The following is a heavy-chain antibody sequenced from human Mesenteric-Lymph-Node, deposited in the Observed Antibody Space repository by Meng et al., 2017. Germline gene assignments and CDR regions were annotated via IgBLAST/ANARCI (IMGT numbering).Heavy chain of an antibody. J-gene: IGHJ4*02. D-gene: IGHD3-22*01. CDR1: GYTFTSYD. V-gene: IGHV1-8*01. CDR3: ARDVAYYYDSSGYYYVY. Sequence: ASVKVSCKASGYTFTSYDINWVRQATGQGLEWMGWMNPNSGNTGYAQKFQGRVTITRNTSISTAYMELSSLRSEDTAVYYCARDVAYYYDSSGYYYVYWGQGTLVTVSS. CDR2: MNPNSGNT.